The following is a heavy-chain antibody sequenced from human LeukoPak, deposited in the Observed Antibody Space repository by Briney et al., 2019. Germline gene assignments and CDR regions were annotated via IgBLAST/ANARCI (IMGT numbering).Heavy chain of an antibody. J-gene: IGHJ4*02. V-gene: IGHV3-15*07. D-gene: IGHD6-19*01. CDR3: STEGRVAGTQHPFDY. CDR1: GFTFSDAW. Sequence: PGGSLRLSCAASGFTFSDAWMNWARQAPGKGLEWVGRIKCKTDGGTTGFAAPVKGRFTISRDDSTNTVYLQMNSLGTGDTAVYYCSTEGRVAGTQHPFDYWGRGTLVTVSS. CDR2: IKCKTDGGTT.